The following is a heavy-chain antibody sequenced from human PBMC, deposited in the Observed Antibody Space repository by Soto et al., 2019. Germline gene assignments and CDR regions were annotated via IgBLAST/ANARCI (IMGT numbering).Heavy chain of an antibody. V-gene: IGHV3-30-3*01. J-gene: IGHJ4*02. Sequence: PGGSLRLSCAASGFTFSSYAMHWVRQAPGKGLEWVAVISYDGSNKYCADSVKGRFTISRDNSKNTLYLQMNSLRAEDTAVYYCARDREIFRSGYEFRGVFDYWGQGTLVTVSS. D-gene: IGHD5-12*01. CDR1: GFTFSSYA. CDR2: ISYDGSNK. CDR3: ARDREIFRSGYEFRGVFDY.